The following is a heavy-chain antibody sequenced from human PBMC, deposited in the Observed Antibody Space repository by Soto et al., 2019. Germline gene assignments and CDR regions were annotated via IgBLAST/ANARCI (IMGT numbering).Heavy chain of an antibody. Sequence: LSLTCAISCAPITWGDYSWNWIRQPPGKCLEWIGYIFHGGSTYYNPSLRSRVTISVDRSRTQFSLKMSSVTAADTAVYYCARGRVVVPAAVMFNCLDPWGQGAMLTVYS. CDR3: ARGRVVVPAAVMFNCLDP. CDR1: CAPITWGDYS. J-gene: IGHJ5*02. CDR2: IFHGGST. V-gene: IGHV4-30-2*01. D-gene: IGHD2-2*01.